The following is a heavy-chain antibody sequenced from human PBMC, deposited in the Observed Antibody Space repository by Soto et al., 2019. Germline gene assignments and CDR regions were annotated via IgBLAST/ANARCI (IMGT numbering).Heavy chain of an antibody. CDR3: ARPARECSSPGCAN. D-gene: IGHD2-2*01. J-gene: IGHJ4*02. CDR2: INQDGSES. CDR1: GLTFRSYW. V-gene: IGHV3-7*01. Sequence: EVQLVESGGGLVQPGGSLRLSSVVSGLTFRSYWMSWVRQAPGKGLEWVANINQDGSESYYVDSVKGRFTISRDNAKNSLYLQMTSLRAEDTAVYYCARPARECSSPGCANWGQGTLVTVSS.